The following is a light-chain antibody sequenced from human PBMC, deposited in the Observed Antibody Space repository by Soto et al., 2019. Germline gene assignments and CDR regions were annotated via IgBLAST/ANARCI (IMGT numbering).Light chain of an antibody. CDR3: ATWDDSLDGPV. Sequence: QSALTQPPSASGAPGQRVTISCSGSSSNIGRNAVNWYRQLPGTAPRLLIYTNDLRPSGVPDRFSASRSGTSASLAISGLQSEDEANFYCATWDDSLDGPVFGGGTKLTV. J-gene: IGLJ2*01. CDR1: SSNIGRNA. CDR2: TND. V-gene: IGLV1-44*01.